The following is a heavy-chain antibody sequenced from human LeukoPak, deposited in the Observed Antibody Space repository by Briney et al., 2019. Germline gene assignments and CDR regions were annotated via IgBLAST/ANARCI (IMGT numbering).Heavy chain of an antibody. Sequence: ASVKVSCKVSGYTLTELSMHWVRQAPGKGLEWMGGFDPEDSETIYAQKFQGRVTMTEDTSTDTAYMELSSLRSEDTAVYYCATTLGGVTNPPDYWGQGTLVTVSS. J-gene: IGHJ4*02. D-gene: IGHD3-16*01. CDR2: FDPEDSET. V-gene: IGHV1-24*01. CDR3: ATTLGGVTNPPDY. CDR1: GYTLTELS.